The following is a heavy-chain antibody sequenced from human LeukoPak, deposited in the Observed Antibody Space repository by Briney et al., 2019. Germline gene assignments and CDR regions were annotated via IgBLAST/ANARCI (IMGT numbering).Heavy chain of an antibody. CDR3: TTAAPYGSGSLFDY. Sequence: GSLRPSFATSGFPFNKAWMSLVRQAPGKGLEWVGRIKSKTDGGTTDHAAPVKGRFTISRDDSKNTLYLQMNSLKTEDTAVYYCTTAAPYGSGSLFDYWGQGTLVTVSS. CDR1: GFPFNKAW. CDR2: IKSKTDGGTT. J-gene: IGHJ4*02. V-gene: IGHV3-15*01. D-gene: IGHD3-10*01.